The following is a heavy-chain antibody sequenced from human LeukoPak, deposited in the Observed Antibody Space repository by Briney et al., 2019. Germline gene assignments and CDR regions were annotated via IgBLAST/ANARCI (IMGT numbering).Heavy chain of an antibody. CDR2: MNPNSGNT. J-gene: IGHJ3*02. V-gene: IGHV1-8*01. CDR1: VYTFTSYA. Sequence: ASVTVSCKASVYTFTSYAINWVRQATGQGLEWMGWMNPNSGNTGYAQKFQGRVTMTRNTSISTAYMELSSLRSEDTAVYYCARDFHDYVWGSYRQTDAFDIWGQGTMVTVSS. D-gene: IGHD3-16*02. CDR3: ARDFHDYVWGSYRQTDAFDI.